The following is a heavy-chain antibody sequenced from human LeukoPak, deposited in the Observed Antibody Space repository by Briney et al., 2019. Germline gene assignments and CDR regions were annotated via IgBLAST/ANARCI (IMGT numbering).Heavy chain of an antibody. CDR1: GFTFSSYR. Sequence: PGGSLRLSCAASGFTFSSYRMNWVRQAPVKGLEWVSSISSSSSYIYYADPVKGRFTISRDNAKNSLYLQMNSLRAEDTAVYYCARDKGYGELFDYWGQGTLVTVSS. J-gene: IGHJ4*02. CDR2: ISSSSSYI. CDR3: ARDKGYGELFDY. D-gene: IGHD4-17*01. V-gene: IGHV3-21*01.